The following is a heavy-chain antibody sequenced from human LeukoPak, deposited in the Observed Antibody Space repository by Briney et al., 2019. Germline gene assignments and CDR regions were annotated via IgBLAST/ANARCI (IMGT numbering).Heavy chain of an antibody. Sequence: GASVKVSCKASGYTFTGYYMHWVRQAPGQGLEWMGWINPNSGGTNYAQKFQGRVTMTRDTSISTAYMELSRLRSDDTAVYYCARLWWELSNPNYYFDYWGQGTLVTVSS. D-gene: IGHD1-26*01. V-gene: IGHV1-2*02. CDR1: GYTFTGYY. CDR3: ARLWWELSNPNYYFDY. CDR2: INPNSGGT. J-gene: IGHJ4*02.